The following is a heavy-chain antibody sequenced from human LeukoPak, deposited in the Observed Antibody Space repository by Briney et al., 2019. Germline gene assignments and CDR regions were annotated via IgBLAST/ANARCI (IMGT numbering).Heavy chain of an antibody. CDR3: AGQDAMVRGVGVDY. D-gene: IGHD3-10*01. V-gene: IGHV4-30-2*01. J-gene: IGHJ4*02. Sequence: SETLSLTCSVSGGSISSGDYYWSWIRQPPGKGLGWIGYIYHSGSTYYNPSLKSRVTISVDRSKNQFSLKLSSVTAADTAVYYCAGQDAMVRGVGVDYWGQGTLVTVSS. CDR2: IYHSGST. CDR1: GGSISSGDYY.